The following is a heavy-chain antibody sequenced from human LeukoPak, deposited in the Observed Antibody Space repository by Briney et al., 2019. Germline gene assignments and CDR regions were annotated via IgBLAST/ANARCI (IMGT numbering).Heavy chain of an antibody. V-gene: IGHV3-53*01. CDR1: GFTVSRSH. D-gene: IGHD1-14*01. J-gene: IGHJ4*02. Sequence: HAGGSLRLSCAASGFTVSRSHMSWIRHAPGKGLEWVSLIYSDGNIHYADSVKGRFTISRDISKNTLYLQMNSLRAEDTAVYYCVRADNGFDQWGQGALVTVSS. CDR3: VRADNGFDQ. CDR2: IYSDGNI.